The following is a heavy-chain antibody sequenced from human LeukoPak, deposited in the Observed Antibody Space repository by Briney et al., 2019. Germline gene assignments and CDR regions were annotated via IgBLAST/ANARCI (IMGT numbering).Heavy chain of an antibody. D-gene: IGHD3-10*01. CDR2: IWYDGSNK. CDR1: GFTFSSYG. Sequence: GGSLRLSCAASGFTFSSYGMHWVRQAPGKGLEWVAVIWYDGSNKYYADSVKGRFTISRDNSKNTLYLQMNSLRVEDTAVYYCARERYGSGSYYFDYWGQGTLVTVSS. J-gene: IGHJ4*02. CDR3: ARERYGSGSYYFDY. V-gene: IGHV3-33*01.